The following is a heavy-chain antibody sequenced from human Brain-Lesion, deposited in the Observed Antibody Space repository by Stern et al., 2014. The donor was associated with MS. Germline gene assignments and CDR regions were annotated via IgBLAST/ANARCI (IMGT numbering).Heavy chain of an antibody. V-gene: IGHV3-7*01. CDR1: GFTFSNYW. J-gene: IGHJ5*02. Sequence: VQLVQSGGDLVQPGGSLRLSCAASGFTFSNYWMSWVRQAPGKGPEWVANIKPDGRGKYYVATVKGRFTISRDNAKNTLYLQTNNLRVEDTVVYYCARGVDPWGQGTLVTVSS. CDR2: IKPDGRGK. CDR3: ARGVDP.